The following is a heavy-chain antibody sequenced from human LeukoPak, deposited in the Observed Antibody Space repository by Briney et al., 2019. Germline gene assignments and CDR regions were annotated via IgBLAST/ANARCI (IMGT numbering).Heavy chain of an antibody. CDR1: GFTFSSYW. V-gene: IGHV3-23*01. CDR2: ISGSGGST. Sequence: GGSLRLSCAASGFTFSSYWMHWVRQAPGKGLVWVSAISGSGGSTYYADSVKGRFTISRDDSKNTLYLQMNSLRAEDTAVYYCANLGAHCSGGSCYSVDDYWGQGTLVTVSS. D-gene: IGHD2-15*01. CDR3: ANLGAHCSGGSCYSVDDY. J-gene: IGHJ4*02.